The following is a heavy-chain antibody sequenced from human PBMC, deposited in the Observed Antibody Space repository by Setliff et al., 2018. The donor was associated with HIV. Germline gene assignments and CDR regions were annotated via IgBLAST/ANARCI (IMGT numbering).Heavy chain of an antibody. CDR1: GYTFTGYY. CDR3: VKDMTGTPSYFFDY. CDR2: IWYDGSNR. D-gene: IGHD1-7*01. J-gene: IGHJ4*02. V-gene: IGHV3-33*06. Sequence: PGGSLRLSCAASGYTFTGYYMHWVRQAPGKGLEWVAVIWYDGSNRYYADSVKGRVTIARDNPKNTLYLQMNSLRAEDTAVYYCVKDMTGTPSYFFDYWGQGTLVTVSS.